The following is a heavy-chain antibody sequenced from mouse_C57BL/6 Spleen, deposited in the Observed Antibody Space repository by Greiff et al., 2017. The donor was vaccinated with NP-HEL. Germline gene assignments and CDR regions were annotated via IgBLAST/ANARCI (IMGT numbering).Heavy chain of an antibody. CDR2: IYPGDGDT. Sequence: VQLQQSGAELVKPGASVKISCKASGYAFSSYWMNWVKQRPGKGLEWIGQIYPGDGDTNYNGKFKGKATLTADKSSSTANMQLSSLTSEDSAVYCCARGGLPYCFDYWGQGTTLTVSS. D-gene: IGHD2-4*01. V-gene: IGHV1-80*01. CDR1: GYAFSSYW. J-gene: IGHJ2*01. CDR3: ARGGLPYCFDY.